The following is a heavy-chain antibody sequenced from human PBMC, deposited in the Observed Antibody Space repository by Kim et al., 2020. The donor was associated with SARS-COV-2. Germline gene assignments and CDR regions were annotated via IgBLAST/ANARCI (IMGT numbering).Heavy chain of an antibody. CDR2: IWYDGSNK. CDR3: ARGHDLDYGSGSYYVY. V-gene: IGHV3-33*01. CDR1: GFTFSSYG. D-gene: IGHD3-10*01. Sequence: GGSLRLSCAASGFTFSSYGMHWVRQAPGKGLEWVAVIWYDGSNKYYADSVKGRFTISRDNSKNTLYLQMNSLRAEDTAVYYCARGHDLDYGSGSYYVYWGQGTLVTVSS. J-gene: IGHJ4*02.